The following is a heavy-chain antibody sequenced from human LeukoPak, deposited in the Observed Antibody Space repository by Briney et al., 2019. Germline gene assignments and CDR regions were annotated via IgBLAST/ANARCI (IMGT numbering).Heavy chain of an antibody. D-gene: IGHD1-26*01. Sequence: GGSLRLSCAASGFTFSNAWMSWVRQAPGKGLEWVGRIKSKTDGGTTDYAAPVKGRFTISRDDSKNTLYLQMNSLKTEDTAVYYCTTEGGIVGATNPFDYWGQGTLVTVSS. J-gene: IGHJ4*02. CDR1: GFTFSNAW. CDR2: IKSKTDGGTT. V-gene: IGHV3-15*01. CDR3: TTEGGIVGATNPFDY.